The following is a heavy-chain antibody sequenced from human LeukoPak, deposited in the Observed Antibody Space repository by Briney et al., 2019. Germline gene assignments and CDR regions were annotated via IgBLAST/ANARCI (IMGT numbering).Heavy chain of an antibody. V-gene: IGHV4-4*02. CDR2: IYHRGTT. Sequence: SGTLSLTCAVSGDSISSENWWNWVRQPPGKGLEWIGEIYHRGTTKYNPSLRGRVTISVDKSKNQFFLNLTSVTAADTAVYYCATNVGKTFHSWGQGTLVTVSS. CDR3: ATNVGKTFHS. D-gene: IGHD7-27*01. J-gene: IGHJ4*02. CDR1: GDSISSENW.